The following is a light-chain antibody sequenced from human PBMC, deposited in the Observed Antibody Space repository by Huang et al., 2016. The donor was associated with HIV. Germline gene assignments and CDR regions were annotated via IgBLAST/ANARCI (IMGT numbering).Light chain of an antibody. V-gene: IGKV3D-15*01. CDR2: GAS. J-gene: IGKJ2*01. CDR3: QQSNNWPPYT. CDR1: QTVYSN. Sequence: EIVMTQSPATLSVSPGERATRSCRASQTVYSNLAWYQQKPGQAPRLLIYGASTRATGIPARFSGSGSGTEFTLTISSLQSEDFAVYYCQQSNNWPPYTFGQGTKLEIK.